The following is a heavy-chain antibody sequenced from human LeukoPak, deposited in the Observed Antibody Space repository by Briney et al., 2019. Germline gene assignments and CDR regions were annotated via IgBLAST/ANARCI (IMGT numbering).Heavy chain of an antibody. Sequence: SVKVSCKASGGTFSSNVISWVRQAPGQGLEWMGRIIPIIGTPDYAQKFQGRVTVTADKSTNTAYMELTSLKSDDTAVYYCARAGGSSWFVSLYYWGQGTLVTVSS. CDR1: GGTFSSNV. D-gene: IGHD6-13*01. CDR2: IIPIIGTP. J-gene: IGHJ4*02. V-gene: IGHV1-69*04. CDR3: ARAGGSSWFVSLYY.